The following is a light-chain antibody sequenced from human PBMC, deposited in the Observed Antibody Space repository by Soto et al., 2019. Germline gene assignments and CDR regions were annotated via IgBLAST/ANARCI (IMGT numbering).Light chain of an antibody. Sequence: EMVLTQSPGTLSLSPGEGATVSCRVSQSINSKSLVWYQRKFGQAPRLLIYNTSTRATGIPDRFSGSGSGTDFTRSISGLEPEDFAVYYCQHYGGSFIFGPGTKVDFK. J-gene: IGKJ3*01. CDR2: NTS. CDR3: QHYGGSFI. V-gene: IGKV3-20*01. CDR1: QSINSKS.